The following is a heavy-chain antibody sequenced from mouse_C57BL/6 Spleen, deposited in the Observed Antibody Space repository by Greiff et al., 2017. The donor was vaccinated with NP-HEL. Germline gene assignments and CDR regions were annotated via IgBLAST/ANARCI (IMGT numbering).Heavy chain of an antibody. J-gene: IGHJ3*01. Sequence: EVKLMESGGGLVKPGGSLKLSCAASGFTFSSYAMSWVRQTPEKRLEWVATISDGGSYTYYPDNVKGRFTISRDNAKNNLYLQMSHLKSEDTAMYYCAREGNDSSFAYWGQGTLVTVSA. CDR2: ISDGGSYT. V-gene: IGHV5-4*01. CDR3: AREGNDSSFAY. D-gene: IGHD2-4*01. CDR1: GFTFSSYA.